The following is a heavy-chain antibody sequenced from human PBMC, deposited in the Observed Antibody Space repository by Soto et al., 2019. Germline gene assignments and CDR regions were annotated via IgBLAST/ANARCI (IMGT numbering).Heavy chain of an antibody. CDR1: GYTFTSYG. J-gene: IGHJ6*02. D-gene: IGHD2-2*01. CDR3: ARDQLLAETDYYYYGMDV. CDR2: ISAYNGNT. Sequence: GASVKVSCKASGYTFTSYGISWVRQAPGQGLEWMGWISAYNGNTNYAQKLQGRVTMTTDTSTSTAYMELRSLRSDDTAVYYCARDQLLAETDYYYYGMDVWGQGTTVTVS. V-gene: IGHV1-18*01.